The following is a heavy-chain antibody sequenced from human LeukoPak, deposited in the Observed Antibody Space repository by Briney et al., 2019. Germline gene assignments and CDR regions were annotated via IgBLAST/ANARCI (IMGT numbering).Heavy chain of an antibody. CDR1: GGSISNHY. Sequence: PSETLSLTCTVSGGSISNHYWGWIRQPPGKGLEWIGYIHYSGSTKYNPSLKSRVTVSADTSNNQISLKVSSATAADTAVYYCARRGVEMAAIRPDNWFDPWGPGTLVTVSS. J-gene: IGHJ5*02. V-gene: IGHV4-59*08. D-gene: IGHD5-24*01. CDR3: ARRGVEMAAIRPDNWFDP. CDR2: IHYSGST.